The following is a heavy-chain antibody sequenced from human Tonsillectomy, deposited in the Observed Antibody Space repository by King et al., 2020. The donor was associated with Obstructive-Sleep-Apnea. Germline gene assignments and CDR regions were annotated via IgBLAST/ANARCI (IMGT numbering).Heavy chain of an antibody. D-gene: IGHD5-18*01. CDR3: ARVSGYSYGFDY. CDR2: ISSSSSTL. J-gene: IGHJ4*02. CDR1: GFTFSSYS. Sequence: EVQLVESGGGLVQPGGSLRLSCAASGFTFSSYSMNWVRQAPGKGLEWVSYISSSSSTLYYADSVKGRSTISRDNAKNSLYLQMNSLRAEDTAVYYCARVSGYSYGFDYWGQGTLVTVSS. V-gene: IGHV3-48*04.